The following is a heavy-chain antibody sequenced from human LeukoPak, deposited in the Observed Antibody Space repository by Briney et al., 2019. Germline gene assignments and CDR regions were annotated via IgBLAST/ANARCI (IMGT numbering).Heavy chain of an antibody. D-gene: IGHD1-14*01. CDR1: VLTFSRSA. V-gene: IGHV3-23*01. CDR3: AKGPYHPLDY. Sequence: GGSLRLSCTASVLTFSRSAMSWVRQAPGKGLEWVSGVSDSGGNTYYTDSVKGRFTISRDNSKNTLYLQMNSLRAADTAIYYCAKGPYHPLDYWGQGTLVTVSS. J-gene: IGHJ4*02. CDR2: VSDSGGNT.